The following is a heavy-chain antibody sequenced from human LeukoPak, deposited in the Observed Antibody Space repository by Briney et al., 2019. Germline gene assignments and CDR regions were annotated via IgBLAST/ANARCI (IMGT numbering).Heavy chain of an antibody. CDR3: ARGSGYSYGFPDY. Sequence: PGGSLRLSCAASGFTVSSNYMSWVRQAPGKGLEWVSVIYSGGSTYYADSVKGRFTISRDNSKNTLYLQMNSLRAEDTAVYYCARGSGYSYGFPDYWGQGTLVTVSS. V-gene: IGHV3-53*01. CDR2: IYSGGST. D-gene: IGHD5-18*01. CDR1: GFTVSSNY. J-gene: IGHJ4*02.